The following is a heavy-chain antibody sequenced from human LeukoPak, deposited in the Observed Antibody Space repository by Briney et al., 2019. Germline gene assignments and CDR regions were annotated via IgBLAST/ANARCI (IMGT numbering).Heavy chain of an antibody. CDR2: IYHSGST. V-gene: IGHV4-30-2*01. CDR3: ARSFSGDYPDY. Sequence: SETLSLTCAVSGGSISSGGYSWSWIRQPPGRGLEWIGYIYHSGSTYYNPSLKSRVTISVDRSKNQFSLKLSSVTAADTAVYYCARSFSGDYPDYWGQGTLVTVSS. CDR1: GGSISSGGYS. J-gene: IGHJ4*02. D-gene: IGHD4-17*01.